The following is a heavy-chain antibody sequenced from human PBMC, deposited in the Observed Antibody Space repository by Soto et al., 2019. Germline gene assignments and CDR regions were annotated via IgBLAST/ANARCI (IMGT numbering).Heavy chain of an antibody. V-gene: IGHV1-18*01. D-gene: IGHD4-17*01. CDR3: ARPAGGYGDYALSLAY. Sequence: QVQLVQSGAEVKKPGASVKVSCKASGYTFTGYGISWVRQAPGQGLEWMGWISAYSGDTIYAQTLQGRLTMTTDTSTSTADMELWSVRSNDTAVYYCARPAGGYGDYALSLAYWGQGTLVTVSS. CDR1: GYTFTGYG. J-gene: IGHJ4*02. CDR2: ISAYSGDT.